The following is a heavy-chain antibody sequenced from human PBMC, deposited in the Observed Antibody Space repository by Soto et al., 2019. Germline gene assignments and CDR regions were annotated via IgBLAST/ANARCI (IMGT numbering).Heavy chain of an antibody. D-gene: IGHD6-19*01. CDR3: ARDRFSSGWYWFDP. CDR1: GYTFTSYA. CDR2: INAGNGNT. J-gene: IGHJ5*02. V-gene: IGHV1-3*01. Sequence: ASVKVSCKASGYTFTSYAMHWVRQAPGQRLEWMGWINAGNGNTKYSQKFQGRVTITRDTSASTAYMELSSLRSEDTAVYYCARDRFSSGWYWFDPWGQGTLVTVS.